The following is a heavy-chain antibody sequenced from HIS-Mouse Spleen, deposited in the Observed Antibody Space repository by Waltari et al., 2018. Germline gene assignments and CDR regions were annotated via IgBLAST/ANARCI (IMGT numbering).Heavy chain of an antibody. CDR3: ARIAEGYSSGWYAFDY. CDR1: GFSLSTSGMC. V-gene: IGHV2-70*15. Sequence: QVTLRESGPALVKPTQTLTLTCTFSGFSLSTSGMCVSLIRQPPGTALEWLARIDWDDDKYYSTSLKTRLTISKDTSKNQVVLTMTNMDPVDTATYYCARIAEGYSSGWYAFDYWGQGTLVTVSS. J-gene: IGHJ4*02. CDR2: IDWDDDK. D-gene: IGHD6-19*01.